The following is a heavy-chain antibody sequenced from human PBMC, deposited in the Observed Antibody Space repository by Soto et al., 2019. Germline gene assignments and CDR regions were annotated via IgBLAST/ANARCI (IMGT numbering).Heavy chain of an antibody. D-gene: IGHD3-22*01. CDR1: GFTFNYFG. CDR2: VGSTGSIT. J-gene: IGHJ4*02. Sequence: GGSLRLSCAASGFTFNYFGMSWGRQAPGKGLEWVSSVGSTGSITYCTDSVKGRFTIPRDNLKNTLYLQMNSLRAEETAVYYWAKIITGAGSAYWGKGTLVPVSS. CDR3: AKIITGAGSAY. V-gene: IGHV3-23*01.